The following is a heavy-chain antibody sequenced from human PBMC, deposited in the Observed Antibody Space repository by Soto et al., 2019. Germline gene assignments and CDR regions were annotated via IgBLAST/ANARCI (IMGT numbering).Heavy chain of an antibody. V-gene: IGHV3-33*01. CDR3: ARDAEGRASYDILTGPHF. CDR1: GFTFSSYG. Sequence: QVQLVESGGGVVQPGRSLRLSCAASGFTFSSYGMHWVRQAPGKGLEWVAVIWYDGSNKYYADSVKGRFTISRDNSKNTLYLQMNSLRAEDTAVYYCARDAEGRASYDILTGPHFGGQGTLVTVSS. CDR2: IWYDGSNK. D-gene: IGHD3-9*01. J-gene: IGHJ4*02.